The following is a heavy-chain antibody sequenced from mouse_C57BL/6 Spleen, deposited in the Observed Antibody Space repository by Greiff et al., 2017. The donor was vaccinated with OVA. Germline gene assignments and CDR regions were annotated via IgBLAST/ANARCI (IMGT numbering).Heavy chain of an antibody. CDR1: GYAFSSSW. CDR3: ARGIYCGYYGGMDY. CDR2: IYPGDGDT. D-gene: IGHD2-3*01. V-gene: IGHV1-82*01. J-gene: IGHJ4*01. Sequence: VQLQQSGPELVKPGASVKISCKASGYAFSSSWMNWVKQRPGKGLEWIGRIYPGDGDTNYNGKFKGTATLTADKSSRTAYMQRSRLTSEDSSVYICARGIYCGYYGGMDYWGQGTSVTVSS.